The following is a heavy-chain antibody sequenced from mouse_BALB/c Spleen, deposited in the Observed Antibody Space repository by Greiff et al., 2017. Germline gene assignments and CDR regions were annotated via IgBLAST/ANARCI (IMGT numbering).Heavy chain of an antibody. CDR2: ISSGGSYT. Sequence: DVKLVESGGGLVKPGGSLKLSCAASGFTFSSYAMSWVRQSPEKRLEWVAEISSGGSYTYYPDTVTGRFTISRDNAKNTLYLEMSSLRSEDTAMYYCARKVPRGGNFDYWGQGTTLTVSS. CDR1: GFTFSSYA. V-gene: IGHV5-9-4*01. J-gene: IGHJ2*01. CDR3: ARKVPRGGNFDY. D-gene: IGHD2-14*01.